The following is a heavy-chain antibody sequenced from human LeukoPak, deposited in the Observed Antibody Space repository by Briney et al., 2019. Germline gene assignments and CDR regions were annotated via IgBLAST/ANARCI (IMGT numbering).Heavy chain of an antibody. CDR1: GYTFTGYY. CDR3: ARDVGDTAMVTSDY. Sequence: ASVKVSCKASGYTFTGYYMHWVRQAPGQGLEWMGWINPNSGGTNYAQKFQGRVTMTRDTSISTAYMELSRLRSDDTAVYYCARDVGDTAMVTSDYWGQGTLVTVSS. D-gene: IGHD5-18*01. CDR2: INPNSGGT. V-gene: IGHV1-2*02. J-gene: IGHJ4*02.